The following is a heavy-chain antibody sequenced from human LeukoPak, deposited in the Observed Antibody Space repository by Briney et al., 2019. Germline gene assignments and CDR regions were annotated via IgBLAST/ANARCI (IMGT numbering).Heavy chain of an antibody. V-gene: IGHV4-39*01. Sequence: SETLSLTCTVSGGSISSSSYYWGWIRQPPGMGLEWIGSIYYSGGTYYNPSLKSRVTISVDTSKNQFSLKLSSVTAADTAVYYCARVLWFGESMGLYYYYYGMDVWGQGTTVTVSS. CDR1: GGSISSSSYY. CDR2: IYYSGGT. D-gene: IGHD3-10*01. J-gene: IGHJ6*02. CDR3: ARVLWFGESMGLYYYYYGMDV.